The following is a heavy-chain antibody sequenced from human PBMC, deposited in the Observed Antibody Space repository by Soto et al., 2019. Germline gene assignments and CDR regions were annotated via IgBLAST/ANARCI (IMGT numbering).Heavy chain of an antibody. CDR1: GFTFDDYA. CDR3: AKEVSVVAATWAYYYYYVDV. J-gene: IGHJ6*03. D-gene: IGHD2-15*01. V-gene: IGHV3-9*01. Sequence: EVQLVESGGGLVQPGRSLRLSCAASGFTFDDYAMHWVRQAPGKGLEWVSGISWNSGSIGYAESVKGRFTISRDNAKNSLYLQMNSLRAEDTALYYCAKEVSVVAATWAYYYYYVDVWGKGTTVTVSS. CDR2: ISWNSGSI.